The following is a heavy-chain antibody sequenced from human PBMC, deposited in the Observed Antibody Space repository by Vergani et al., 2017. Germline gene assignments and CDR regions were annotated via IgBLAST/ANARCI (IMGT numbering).Heavy chain of an antibody. J-gene: IGHJ4*02. D-gene: IGHD2-2*01. CDR1: GGSISSGDYY. CDR2: IYYSGST. V-gene: IGHV4-31*03. Sequence: QVQLQESGPGLVKPSQTLSLTCTVSGGSISSGDYYWSWIRQHPGKGLEWIGYIYYSGSTYYNPSLKSRVTISVDTSKNQFSLKLSSVTAADTAVYYCARRSEYCSSTSCFFFDYWGQGTLVTVSS. CDR3: ARRSEYCSSTSCFFFDY.